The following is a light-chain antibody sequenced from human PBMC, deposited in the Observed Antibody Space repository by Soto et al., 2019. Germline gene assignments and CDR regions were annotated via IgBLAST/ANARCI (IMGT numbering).Light chain of an antibody. CDR2: EVS. J-gene: IGLJ1*01. Sequence: QSVLAQPASVSGSPGQSITISCTGTSSDVGAYKHVSWYQQHPGKAPKLIIYEVSNRPSGVSNRFSGSKSGNTASLTISGLQAEDETDYYCNSFTSSSTYVFGTGTKVTVL. CDR1: SSDVGAYKH. V-gene: IGLV2-14*01. CDR3: NSFTSSSTYV.